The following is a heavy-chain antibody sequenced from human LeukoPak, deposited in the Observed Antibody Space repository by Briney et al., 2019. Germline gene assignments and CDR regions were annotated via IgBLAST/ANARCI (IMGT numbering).Heavy chain of an antibody. J-gene: IGHJ5*02. CDR3: ARDFSGTSISWFDP. CDR1: GGTFSSYA. CDR2: IIPIFGTA. V-gene: IGHV1-69*01. Sequence: SVKVSCKASGGTFSSYAISWVRHAPGQGLEWMGGIIPIFGTANYAQTFQGRVTITADESTSTAYMELSSLRSEDTAVYYCARDFSGTSISWFDPWGQGTLVTVSS. D-gene: IGHD1-1*01.